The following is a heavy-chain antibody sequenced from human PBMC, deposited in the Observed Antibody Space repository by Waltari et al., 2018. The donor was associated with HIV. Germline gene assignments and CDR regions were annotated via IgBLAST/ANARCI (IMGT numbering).Heavy chain of an antibody. Sequence: GGGLVEPGACLTLSCVPSGFTFGPYSFNWVRLRPRAGLEWVASLRRGSREGSYVDPVKGRFTISRDDSINTLFLHLDKLKIEDTARYFCVRDDPGYAPIDYWGPGTLVTVSP. D-gene: IGHD2-2*01. CDR3: VRDDPGYAPIDY. CDR1: GFTFGPYS. J-gene: IGHJ4*02. CDR2: LRRGSREG. V-gene: IGHV3-21*04.